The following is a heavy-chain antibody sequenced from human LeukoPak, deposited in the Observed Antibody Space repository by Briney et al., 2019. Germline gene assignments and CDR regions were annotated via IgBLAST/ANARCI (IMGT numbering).Heavy chain of an antibody. D-gene: IGHD3-10*01. V-gene: IGHV1-2*02. J-gene: IGHJ4*02. CDR3: AKDYGYYGSGSKNKRSYYFDY. Sequence: ASVKVSCKASGYTFTGYYMHWVRQAPGQGLEWMGWINPNSGGTNYAQKFQGRVTMTRDTSISTAYMELSRLRSDDTAVYYCAKDYGYYGSGSKNKRSYYFDYWGQGTLVTVSS. CDR1: GYTFTGYY. CDR2: INPNSGGT.